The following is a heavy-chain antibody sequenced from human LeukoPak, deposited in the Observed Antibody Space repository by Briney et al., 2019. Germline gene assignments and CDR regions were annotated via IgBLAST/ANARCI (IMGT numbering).Heavy chain of an antibody. CDR1: GFSFSNYY. Sequence: GGSLRLSCAASGFSFSNYYMHWVRQAPGKGLMWVSRIRGDGGDISFADSVQGRFTISGDNAINTLYLQMNSLRTEDTAVYYCSRGVVSAWGNDYWGQGTLVTVSS. CDR2: IRGDGGDI. J-gene: IGHJ4*02. V-gene: IGHV3-74*01. D-gene: IGHD3-16*01. CDR3: SRGVVSAWGNDY.